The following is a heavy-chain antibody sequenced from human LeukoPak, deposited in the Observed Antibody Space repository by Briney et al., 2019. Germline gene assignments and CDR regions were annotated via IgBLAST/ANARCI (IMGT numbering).Heavy chain of an antibody. V-gene: IGHV3-21*04. D-gene: IGHD4-17*01. J-gene: IGHJ4*02. Sequence: GGSLRLSCAASGFTFNTYSMNWVRQAPGKGLEWVSSITSDSRYMYYADSVKGRFTISRDNARNSLYLQMNSLRVEDTAVYYCGRGHYGIDYWGQGTLVTVSS. CDR1: GFTFNTYS. CDR3: GRGHYGIDY. CDR2: ITSDSRYM.